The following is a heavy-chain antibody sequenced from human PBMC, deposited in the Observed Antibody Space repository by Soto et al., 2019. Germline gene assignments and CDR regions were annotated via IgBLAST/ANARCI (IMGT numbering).Heavy chain of an antibody. Sequence: SDTLSLTFVVSGYSISSGYYWGWIRQPPGKGLEWIGSIYHSGTTYYNPSLKSRVTISLDTSRNQFSLKLTSVTAADTAVYYCARSLLTSSWYAGSWGQGTLVTVSS. CDR1: GYSISSGYY. CDR3: ARSLLTSSWYAGS. V-gene: IGHV4-38-2*01. D-gene: IGHD6-13*01. J-gene: IGHJ5*02. CDR2: IYHSGTT.